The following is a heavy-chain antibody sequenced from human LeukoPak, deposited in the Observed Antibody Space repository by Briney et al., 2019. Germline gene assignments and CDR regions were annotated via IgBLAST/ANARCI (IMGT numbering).Heavy chain of an antibody. CDR3: AREALTGDLDY. Sequence: ASVKVSCKASGYTFTSYYMHWVRQAPGQGLEWMGRINPNSGGTNYAQKFQGRVTMTRDTSISTAYMELSRLRSDDTAVYYCAREALTGDLDYWGQGTLVTVSS. J-gene: IGHJ4*02. CDR1: GYTFTSYY. V-gene: IGHV1-2*06. D-gene: IGHD7-27*01. CDR2: INPNSGGT.